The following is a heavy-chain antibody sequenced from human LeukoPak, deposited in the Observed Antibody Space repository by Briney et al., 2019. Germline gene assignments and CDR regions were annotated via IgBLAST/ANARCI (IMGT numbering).Heavy chain of an antibody. CDR2: IYYSGST. D-gene: IGHD6-13*01. V-gene: IGHV4-59*12. J-gene: IGHJ5*02. CDR3: ARVMRGSSWYANWFDP. CDR1: GGSISSYY. Sequence: SETLSLTCTVSGGSISSYYWSWIRQPPGKGLEWIGYIYYSGSTNYNPSLKSRVTISVDTSKNQFSLKLSSVTAADTAVYYCARVMRGSSWYANWFDPWGQGTLVTVSS.